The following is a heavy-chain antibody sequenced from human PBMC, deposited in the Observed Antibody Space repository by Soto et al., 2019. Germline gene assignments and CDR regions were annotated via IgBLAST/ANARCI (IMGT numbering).Heavy chain of an antibody. Sequence: QVQLVQSGAEVKKPGSSVKVSCKASGGTFSSYAISWVRQAPGQGLEWMGGIIPIFGTANYAQKFQGRVTITADESTSTAYMELSRLRSEDTAVYYCASWYSGSYHADYFQHWGQGTLVTVSS. J-gene: IGHJ1*01. D-gene: IGHD1-26*01. CDR2: IIPIFGTA. CDR1: GGTFSSYA. CDR3: ASWYSGSYHADYFQH. V-gene: IGHV1-69*01.